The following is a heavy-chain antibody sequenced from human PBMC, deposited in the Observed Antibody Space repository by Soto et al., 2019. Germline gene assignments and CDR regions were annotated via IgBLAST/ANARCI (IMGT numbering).Heavy chain of an antibody. V-gene: IGHV3-11*04. Sequence: GGSLRLSCVASGFTFSDYYMSWIRQAPGQGLEWVSYISSSGYTIYYADSVRGRFTISRDNTKNSLYLQMNSLRGEDTAVYYCARVTGSSPPRFDYWGQGTLVTVSS. J-gene: IGHJ4*02. CDR1: GFTFSDYY. CDR3: ARVTGSSPPRFDY. CDR2: ISSSGYTI. D-gene: IGHD3-10*01.